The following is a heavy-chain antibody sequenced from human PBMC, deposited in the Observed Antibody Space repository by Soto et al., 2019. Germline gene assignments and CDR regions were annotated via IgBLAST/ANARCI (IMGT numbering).Heavy chain of an antibody. V-gene: IGHV4-59*01. Sequence: PPETLSLTCTVSGGSISSYYWSWIRQPPGKGLEWIGYIYYSGSTNYNPSLKSRVTISVDTSKNQFSLKLSSVTAADTAVYYCARAVSAKYYYYYMDVWGKGTTVTVSS. J-gene: IGHJ6*03. CDR3: ARAVSAKYYYYYMDV. CDR2: IYYSGST. CDR1: GGSISSYY. D-gene: IGHD3-3*01.